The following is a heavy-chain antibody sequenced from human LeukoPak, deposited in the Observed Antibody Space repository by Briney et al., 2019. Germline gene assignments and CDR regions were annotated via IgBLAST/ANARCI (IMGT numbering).Heavy chain of an antibody. V-gene: IGHV3-30*02. Sequence: GGSLRLSCAASGFTFSSYGMHWGRQGPGKGLEWVAFIRYDGSNKYYADSVKGRFTISRDNSTDTLYLQMNSLRAEDTAVYYCAKDPPMYSGSYLDYWGQGTLVTVSS. CDR3: AKDPPMYSGSYLDY. CDR1: GFTFSSYG. CDR2: IRYDGSNK. J-gene: IGHJ4*02. D-gene: IGHD1-26*01.